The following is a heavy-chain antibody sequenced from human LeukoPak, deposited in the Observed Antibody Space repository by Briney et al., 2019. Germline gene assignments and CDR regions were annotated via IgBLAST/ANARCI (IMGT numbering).Heavy chain of an antibody. Sequence: ASVTVSCKASGYTFIQYGISWVRRAPGRGLEWMGWISVVDGDVDYAEDLQTRVTLTAERYTNTVYMELRSLRPDDTAEYYCVRDADTSRGRDPWGQGTLVKVS. CDR3: VRDADTSRGRDP. D-gene: IGHD1-26*01. V-gene: IGHV1-18*01. CDR2: ISVVDGDV. CDR1: GYTFIQYG. J-gene: IGHJ5*02.